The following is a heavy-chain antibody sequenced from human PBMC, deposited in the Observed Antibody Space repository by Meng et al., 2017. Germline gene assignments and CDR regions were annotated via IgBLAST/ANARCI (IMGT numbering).Heavy chain of an antibody. CDR1: EFTFSSYG. CDR3: ARVYDPRTYYYYGMDV. V-gene: IGHV3-33*01. D-gene: IGHD3-16*01. CDR2: IWNDGSNK. Sequence: GSSLKISCAASEFTFSSYGMHWVRQAPGKGLEWGAVIWNDGSNKYDADSVKGRFTISRDNSKTTLYLQMNSLRAEDTAVYYCARVYDPRTYYYYGMDVWGQGTTVTVSS. J-gene: IGHJ6*02.